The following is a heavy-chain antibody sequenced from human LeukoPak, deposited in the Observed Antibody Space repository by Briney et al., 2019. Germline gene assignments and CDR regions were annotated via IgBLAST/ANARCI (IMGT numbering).Heavy chain of an antibody. Sequence: SETLSLTCAVYGGSFSGYSWSWIRQPPGKGLEWIGEINHSGSTNYNPSLKSRVTISVDTSKNQFSLKLSSVTAADTAVYYCARDYYGSGSNNWFDPWGQGTLVTVSS. CDR1: GGSFSGYS. J-gene: IGHJ5*02. CDR2: INHSGST. D-gene: IGHD3-10*01. V-gene: IGHV4-34*01. CDR3: ARDYYGSGSNNWFDP.